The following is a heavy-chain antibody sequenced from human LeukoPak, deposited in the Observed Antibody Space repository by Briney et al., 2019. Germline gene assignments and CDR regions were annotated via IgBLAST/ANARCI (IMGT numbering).Heavy chain of an antibody. J-gene: IGHJ4*02. V-gene: IGHV4-38-2*02. CDR2: IYHSGST. CDR3: ARVRIVVVPAAKGRRLDPSENFDY. D-gene: IGHD2-2*01. Sequence: SETLSLTCTVSGYSISSGYYWGWIRQPPGKGLEWIGSIYHSGSTYYNPSLKSRVTISVDTSKNQFSLKLSSVTAADTAVYYCARVRIVVVPAAKGRRLDPSENFDYWGQGTLVTVSS. CDR1: GYSISSGYY.